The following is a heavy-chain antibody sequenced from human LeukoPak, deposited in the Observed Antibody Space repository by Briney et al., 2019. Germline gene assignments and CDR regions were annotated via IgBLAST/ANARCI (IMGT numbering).Heavy chain of an antibody. V-gene: IGHV3-30*02. CDR2: IRYDISNK. CDR3: ANFRFMITFGERSLEMDV. CDR1: EFTFFTYS. J-gene: IGHJ6*04. Sequence: QPGGSLRLSCAASEFTFFTYSMSWVPQAPGHGLEWVTFIRYDISNKYYAYSVKGRFTISRDNSKNTLYLQVNSLRAEDTGVYYCANFRFMITFGERSLEMDVWGKGTTVTISS. D-gene: IGHD3-16*01.